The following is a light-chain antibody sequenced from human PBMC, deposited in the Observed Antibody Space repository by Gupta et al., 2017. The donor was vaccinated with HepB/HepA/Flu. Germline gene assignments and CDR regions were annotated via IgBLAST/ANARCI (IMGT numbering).Light chain of an antibody. CDR1: SSDVGGYNY. Sequence: QSALTQPPSASGSPGQSVTISCTGTSSDVGGYNYVSWYQQHPGKAPKLMIYEVSKRPSGVPDRFSGSKSGNTASLTVSGLQAEDEADYYCCSYAGSNNFYVFGTGTKVTVL. V-gene: IGLV2-8*01. CDR2: EVS. CDR3: CSYAGSNNFYV. J-gene: IGLJ1*01.